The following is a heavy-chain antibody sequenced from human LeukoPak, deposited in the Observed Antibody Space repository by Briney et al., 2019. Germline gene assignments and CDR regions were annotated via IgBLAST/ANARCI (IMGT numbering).Heavy chain of an antibody. V-gene: IGHV3-30*18. CDR1: GFTFSSYG. CDR2: ISYDGSNK. Sequence: GRSLRLSCAASGFTFSSYGMHWVRQAPGKGLEWVAVISYDGSNKYYADSVKGRFTISRDDSKNTLYLQMNSLRAEDTAVYHCAKTGEYGSGSSLDYWGQGTLVTVSS. CDR3: AKTGEYGSGSSLDY. J-gene: IGHJ4*02. D-gene: IGHD3-10*01.